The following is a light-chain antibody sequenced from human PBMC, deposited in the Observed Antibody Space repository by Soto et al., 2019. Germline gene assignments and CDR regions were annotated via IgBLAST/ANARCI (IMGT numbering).Light chain of an antibody. Sequence: EIVLTQSPCILSPSTGERATLSCRASQSVSNNYLAWYQQKPGQAPRLLIYGASNRATGIPDRFSGSGSGTDFTLTSSRLEPEDCAVYYCQQYCSSGTFGQGTKVDI. CDR2: GAS. V-gene: IGKV3-20*01. CDR1: QSVSNNY. CDR3: QQYCSSGT. J-gene: IGKJ1*01.